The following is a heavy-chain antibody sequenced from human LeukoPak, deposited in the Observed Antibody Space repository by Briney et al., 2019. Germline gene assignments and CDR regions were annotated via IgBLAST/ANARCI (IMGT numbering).Heavy chain of an antibody. J-gene: IGHJ2*01. CDR2: INQAGSEN. Sequence: GGSLRLSCAASGFTFNSYWMSWVRQAPGKGLEWVANINQAGSENYYLDSVKGRFTISRDNAENSLYLQMNSLRGEDTAVYSCARVGFCSDSSCHAAAWYFDLWGRGTLVTVSS. V-gene: IGHV3-7*01. CDR3: ARVGFCSDSSCHAAAWYFDL. D-gene: IGHD2-15*01. CDR1: GFTFNSYW.